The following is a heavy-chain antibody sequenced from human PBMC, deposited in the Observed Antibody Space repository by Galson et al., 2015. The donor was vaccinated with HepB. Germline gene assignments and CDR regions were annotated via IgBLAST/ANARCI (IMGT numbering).Heavy chain of an antibody. CDR3: ARSYTHSDVFDY. V-gene: IGHV2-70*11. Sequence: PALVKPTQTLTLTRTFSGFSLTTSGMCVNWIRQPPGKALEWLARIDWDDDKYYNTSVKTRLTVSKDTSKNQVVLTMTNMDPVDTATYYCARSYTHSDVFDYWGQGTLVTVSS. CDR2: IDWDDDK. CDR1: GFSLTTSGMC. D-gene: IGHD5-24*01. J-gene: IGHJ4*02.